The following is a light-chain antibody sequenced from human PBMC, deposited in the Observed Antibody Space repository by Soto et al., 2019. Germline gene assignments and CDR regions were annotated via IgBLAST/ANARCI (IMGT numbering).Light chain of an antibody. J-gene: IGKJ1*01. CDR3: QQFGSSSWP. CDR2: GAS. V-gene: IGKV3-20*01. CDR1: QSVSSSY. Sequence: ESVLTQSPGTLSLSPGEKATLSCRASQSVSSSYLAWYQQKPGQAPRLLIYGASSRATGIPDRFSGSGSGTDFTLTVSRLEPEDFAVYYCQQFGSSSWPFGQGTKVDIK.